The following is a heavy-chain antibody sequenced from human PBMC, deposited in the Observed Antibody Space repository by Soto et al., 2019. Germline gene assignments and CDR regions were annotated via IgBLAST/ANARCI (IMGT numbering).Heavy chain of an antibody. Sequence: ASVKVSCKASGGTFSTYTITWVRQATGQGLEWMGWMNPNSGNTGYAQKFQGRVTMTRNTSISTAYMELSSLRSEDTAVYYCGRAGWFDPWGQGTLVTVSS. J-gene: IGHJ5*02. CDR2: MNPNSGNT. CDR3: GRAGWFDP. D-gene: IGHD3-10*01. CDR1: GGTFSTYT. V-gene: IGHV1-8*02.